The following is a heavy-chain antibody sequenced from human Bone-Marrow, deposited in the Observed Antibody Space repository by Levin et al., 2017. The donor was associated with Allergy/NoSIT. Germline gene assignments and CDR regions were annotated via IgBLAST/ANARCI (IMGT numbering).Heavy chain of an antibody. CDR3: ARDRDGYAPLDY. Sequence: GGSLRLSCAASGFTVSSNYMSWVRQAPGKGLEWVSVIYSGGSTYYADSVKGRFTISRDNSKNTLYLQMNSLRAEDTAVYYCARDRDGYAPLDYWGQGTLVTVSS. V-gene: IGHV3-66*01. J-gene: IGHJ4*02. CDR2: IYSGGST. CDR1: GFTVSSNY. D-gene: IGHD2-2*01.